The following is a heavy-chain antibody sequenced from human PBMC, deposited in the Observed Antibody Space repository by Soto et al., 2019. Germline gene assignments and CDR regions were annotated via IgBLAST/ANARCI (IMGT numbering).Heavy chain of an antibody. CDR2: ISSDGTNK. CDR3: ATKDDGAGYFHH. CDR1: GIPFNNYP. Sequence: QVQLVESGGGVVQPGSSLRLSCAASGIPFNNYPMHWVRQAPGKGLEWVAVISSDGTNKFYADSVKGRFTVSRDNSQNAVSLQMNSLRAEYTAVYYCATKDDGAGYFHHRGQGTLGSVSS. D-gene: IGHD6-13*01. V-gene: IGHV3-30*01. J-gene: IGHJ4*02.